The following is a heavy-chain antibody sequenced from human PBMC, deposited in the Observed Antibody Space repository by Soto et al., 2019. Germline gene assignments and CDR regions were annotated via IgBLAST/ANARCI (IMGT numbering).Heavy chain of an antibody. J-gene: IGHJ4*02. CDR2: TYYRSKWYN. Sequence: PSQTLSLTCAISGDSVSSNSAAWNWIRQSPSRRLEWLGRTYYRSKWYNDYAVSVKSRTTINPDTSKNQFSLQLNSVTPEDTAVYYCARGMDSSGWYRGNFDYWGQGTLVTVSS. CDR1: GDSVSSNSAA. CDR3: ARGMDSSGWYRGNFDY. D-gene: IGHD6-19*01. V-gene: IGHV6-1*01.